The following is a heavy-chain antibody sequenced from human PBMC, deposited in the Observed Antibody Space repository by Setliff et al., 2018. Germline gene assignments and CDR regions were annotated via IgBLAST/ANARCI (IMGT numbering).Heavy chain of an antibody. CDR1: GGSISSHY. D-gene: IGHD3-22*01. Sequence: SETLSLTCTVSGGSISSHYWSWIRQPPGKGLEWIGSIYYSGSTNYNPSLKSRVTISVDTSKNQFSLKLSSVTAADTAVYYCARDHMIVVVPSVWGQGTTVTVSS. V-gene: IGHV4-59*11. J-gene: IGHJ6*02. CDR3: ARDHMIVVVPSV. CDR2: IYYSGST.